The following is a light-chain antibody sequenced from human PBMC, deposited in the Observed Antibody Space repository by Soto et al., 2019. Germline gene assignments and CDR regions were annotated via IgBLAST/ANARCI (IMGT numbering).Light chain of an antibody. J-gene: IGLJ1*01. V-gene: IGLV2-14*01. CDR2: DVT. CDR3: SSYTTSSSYV. Sequence: QFALTQPASVSGSPGQSITISCTGTSSDVGGYIYVSWYQQHPGKAPKLMIYDVTSRPSGVSYRFSGSKSGNTASLTISGLQAEDEADYYCSSYTTSSSYVFGTGTKVTVL. CDR1: SSDVGGYIY.